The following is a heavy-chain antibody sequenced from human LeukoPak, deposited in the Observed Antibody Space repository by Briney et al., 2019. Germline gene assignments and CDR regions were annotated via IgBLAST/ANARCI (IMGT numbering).Heavy chain of an antibody. D-gene: IGHD6-13*01. J-gene: IGHJ4*02. V-gene: IGHV3-30*03. Sequence: GGSLRLSCAASGFTFSSYGMHWVRQAPGKGLEWVAVISYDGSNKYYADSVKGRFTISRDNSKNTLYLQMNSLRAEDTAVYYCARDALFDPGIAAAGTGGGYWGQGTLVTVSS. CDR1: GFTFSSYG. CDR2: ISYDGSNK. CDR3: ARDALFDPGIAAAGTGGGY.